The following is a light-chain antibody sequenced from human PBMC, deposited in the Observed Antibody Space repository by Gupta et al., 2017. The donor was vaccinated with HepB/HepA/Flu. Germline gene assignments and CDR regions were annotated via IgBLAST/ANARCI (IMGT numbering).Light chain of an antibody. V-gene: IGLV1-44*01. CDR3: AAWDDSLKGWV. Sequence: QSLLTQSPSASGTPGQRVPISCSGGSSNIGGRTVNWYQHFPGTAPKLLIYNTNQRPSGIPDRFSGSRSGTSASLAISGLQHEDEADYYCAAWDDSLKGWVFGGGTKLTVL. CDR2: NTN. J-gene: IGLJ2*01. CDR1: SSNIGGRT.